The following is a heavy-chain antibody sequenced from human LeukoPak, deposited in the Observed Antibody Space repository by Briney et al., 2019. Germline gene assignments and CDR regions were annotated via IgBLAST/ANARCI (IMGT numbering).Heavy chain of an antibody. V-gene: IGHV4-34*01. CDR2: INHSGST. CDR1: GGSFSGYY. D-gene: IGHD2/OR15-2a*01. CDR3: ARATSFRHYYYYMDV. Sequence: PSETLSLTCAVDGGSFSGYYWSWIRQPPGKGLEWIGEINHSGSTNYNPSLKSRVAISVDTSKNQFSLKLSSVTAADTAVYYCARATSFRHYYYYMDVWGKGTTVTVSS. J-gene: IGHJ6*03.